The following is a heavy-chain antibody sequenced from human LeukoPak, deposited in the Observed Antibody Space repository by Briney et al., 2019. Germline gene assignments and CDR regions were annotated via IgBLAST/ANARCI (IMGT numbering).Heavy chain of an antibody. J-gene: IGHJ4*02. CDR2: FDPEDGET. CDR3: ATGRIAAAGTPFDY. Sequence: ASVKVSCKVSGYTLTELSMHWVRQAPGKGLEWMGGFDPEDGETIYAQKFQGRATMTEDTSTDTAYMELGSLRSEDTAVYYCATGRIAAAGTPFDYWGQGTLVTVSS. D-gene: IGHD6-13*01. V-gene: IGHV1-24*01. CDR1: GYTLTELS.